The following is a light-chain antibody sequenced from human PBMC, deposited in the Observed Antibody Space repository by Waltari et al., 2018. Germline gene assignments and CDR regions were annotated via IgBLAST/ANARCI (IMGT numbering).Light chain of an antibody. CDR2: DNN. J-gene: IGLJ3*02. V-gene: IGLV1-51*01. CDR1: NSNIGNNY. Sequence: QSVLTQPPSVSAAPGQKVTISCSGSNSNIGNNYVSWYQQLPGTAPKLLIYDNNMLPSGVPDRVSGSKPGTSATLGITGLQAGDEANYYCGTWDSTLSAPVFGGGTRLTVL. CDR3: GTWDSTLSAPV.